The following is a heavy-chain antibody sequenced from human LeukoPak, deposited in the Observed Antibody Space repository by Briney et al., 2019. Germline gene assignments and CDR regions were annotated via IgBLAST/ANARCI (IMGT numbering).Heavy chain of an antibody. CDR3: ARGGKRITIFGVVIPRSPHDAFDI. V-gene: IGHV3-11*01. CDR1: GFTFSDYY. CDR2: ISSSGSTI. J-gene: IGHJ3*02. D-gene: IGHD3-3*01. Sequence: PGGSLRLSCAASGFTFSDYYMSWIRQAPGKGLEWVSYISSSGSTIYYADSAKGRFTISRDNAKNSLYLQMNSLRAEDTAVYYCARGGKRITIFGVVIPRSPHDAFDIWGQGTMVTVSS.